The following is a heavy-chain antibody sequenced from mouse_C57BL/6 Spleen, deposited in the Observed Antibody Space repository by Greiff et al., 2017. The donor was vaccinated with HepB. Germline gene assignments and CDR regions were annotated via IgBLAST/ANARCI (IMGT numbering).Heavy chain of an antibody. D-gene: IGHD2-3*01. V-gene: IGHV1-69*01. CDR1: GYTFTSYW. Sequence: VKLQQPGAELVMPGASVKLSCKASGYTFTSYWMHWVKQRPGQGLEWIGEIDPSDSYTNYNQKFKGKSTLTVDKSSSTAYMQLSSLTSEDSAVYYCAGGYYGDYAMDYWGQGTSVTVSS. CDR2: IDPSDSYT. J-gene: IGHJ4*01. CDR3: AGGYYGDYAMDY.